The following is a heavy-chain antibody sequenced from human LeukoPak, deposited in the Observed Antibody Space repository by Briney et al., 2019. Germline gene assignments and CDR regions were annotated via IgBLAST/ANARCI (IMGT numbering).Heavy chain of an antibody. CDR1: GFTFSSYA. V-gene: IGHV3-23*01. CDR3: AKDHPDYYDSSGYYFFDY. D-gene: IGHD3-22*01. CDR2: ISGSGGST. J-gene: IGHJ4*02. Sequence: GGSLRLSCAASGFTFSSYAMSWVRQAPGEGLEWVSAISGSGGSTYYADSVKGRFTISRDNSKNTLYLQMNSLRAEDTAVYYCAKDHPDYYDSSGYYFFDYWGQGTLVTVSS.